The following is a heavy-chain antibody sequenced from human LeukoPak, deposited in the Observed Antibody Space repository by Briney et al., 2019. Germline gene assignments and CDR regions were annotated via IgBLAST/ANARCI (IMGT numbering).Heavy chain of an antibody. CDR1: GSICTSYW. Sequence: GAPLKISCECAGSICTSYWIGWGRQLAGEGVELLVIIYPAASAPTYSPSFPGQVTLSAAKSISTAYLQSRSLKASDTAMYYCARLRGSSGWVAYWGQGTLVTVSS. D-gene: IGHD6-19*01. V-gene: IGHV5-51*01. CDR3: ARLRGSSGWVAY. J-gene: IGHJ4*02. CDR2: IYPAASAP.